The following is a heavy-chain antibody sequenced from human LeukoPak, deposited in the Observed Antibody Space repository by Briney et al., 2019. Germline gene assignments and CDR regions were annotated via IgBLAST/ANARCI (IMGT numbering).Heavy chain of an antibody. CDR1: GGSISSYF. D-gene: IGHD6-25*01. CDR3: AREGGFYRPLDY. J-gene: IGHJ4*02. CDR2: IYYSGST. V-gene: IGHV4-59*12. Sequence: PSETLSLTCTVSGGSISSYFWSWIRQPPGKGLEWIGYIYYSGSTNYNPSLKSRVTISVDKSKNQFFLKLSSVTAADTAVYYCAREGGFYRPLDYSGQGTLVTVSS.